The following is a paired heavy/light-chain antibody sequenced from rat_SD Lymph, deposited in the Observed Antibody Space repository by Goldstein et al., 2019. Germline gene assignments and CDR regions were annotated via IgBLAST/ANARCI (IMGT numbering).Heavy chain of an antibody. CDR2: ISSSSSYI. CDR1: GFTFSNYG. D-gene: IGHD1-5*01. V-gene: IGHV5-34*01. Sequence: EVQLVESGGGLVQPGRSLKLSCLASGFTFSNYGMNWIRQAPGKGLEWVASISSSSSYIYYADTVKGRFTISRDNAKNTLYLQMTSLRSEDTALYYCARKGTTDYWGQGVMVTVSS. J-gene: IGHJ2*01. CDR3: ARKGTTDY.
Light chain of an antibody. CDR3: LQHNEYPLT. J-gene: IGKJ5*01. CDR1: QDIGNY. CDR2: GAT. Sequence: DIQMTQSPSSLPASLGDRVTITCRASQDIGNYLRWFQQKPGKSPRLMIYGATNLAAGVPSRFSGSRSGSDYSLTINSLESEDMAIYYCLQHNEYPLTFGSGTKLEIK. V-gene: IGKV14S18*01.